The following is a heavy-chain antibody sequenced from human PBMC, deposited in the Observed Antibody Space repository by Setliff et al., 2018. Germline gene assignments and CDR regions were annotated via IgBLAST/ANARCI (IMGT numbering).Heavy chain of an antibody. CDR2: ISGSGGST. Sequence: GGSLRLSCAASGFTFSTYEMNWVRQAPGKGLEWVSAISGSGGSTYYADSVKGRFTISRDNSKNTLYLQMNSLRAEDTAVYYCAKGRRISYSSGWLNWFDPWGQGTLVTVSS. J-gene: IGHJ5*02. CDR3: AKGRRISYSSGWLNWFDP. CDR1: GFTFSTYE. D-gene: IGHD6-19*01. V-gene: IGHV3-23*01.